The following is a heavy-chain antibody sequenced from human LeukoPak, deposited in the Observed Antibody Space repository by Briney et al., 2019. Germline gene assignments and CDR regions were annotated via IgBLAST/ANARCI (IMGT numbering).Heavy chain of an antibody. D-gene: IGHD4-17*01. Sequence: ASVKVSCKASGYTFNTYGISWVRQAPGQRPEWMGWINTDNGNTKYAQKFQGRVTMTTDTSTSTAYMELSSLRSDDTAVYFCAREPAYGDYDYWGQGTLVTVSS. CDR3: AREPAYGDYDY. V-gene: IGHV1-18*01. CDR2: INTDNGNT. J-gene: IGHJ4*02. CDR1: GYTFNTYG.